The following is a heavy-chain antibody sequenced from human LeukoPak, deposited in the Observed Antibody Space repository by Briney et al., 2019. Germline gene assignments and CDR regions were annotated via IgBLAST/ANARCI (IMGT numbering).Heavy chain of an antibody. CDR3: AATSPHLLRYFDWLPGVIDY. J-gene: IGHJ4*02. V-gene: IGHV4-59*01. CDR2: IYYSGST. D-gene: IGHD3-9*01. Sequence: SETLSLTCTVSGGSISSYYWSWIRQPPGKGLEWNGSIYYSGSTNYNPSLKSRVTISVDTSKNQFSLKLSSVTAADTAVYYCAATSPHLLRYFDWLPGVIDYWGQGTLVTVST. CDR1: GGSISSYY.